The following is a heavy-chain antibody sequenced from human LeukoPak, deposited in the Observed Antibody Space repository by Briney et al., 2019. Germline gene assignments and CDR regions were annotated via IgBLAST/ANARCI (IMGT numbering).Heavy chain of an antibody. J-gene: IGHJ2*01. Sequence: GGTLRLSCAASAFTFSSYWMHWVRQAPGKGLVWVSRINSDGSSTSYADSVKGRFTISRDNAKNTLYLQMNSLRAEDTAMYYCARGSDCSGGSCYSYWYFDLWGRGTLVTVSS. CDR3: ARGSDCSGGSCYSYWYFDL. D-gene: IGHD2-15*01. V-gene: IGHV3-74*01. CDR1: AFTFSSYW. CDR2: INSDGSST.